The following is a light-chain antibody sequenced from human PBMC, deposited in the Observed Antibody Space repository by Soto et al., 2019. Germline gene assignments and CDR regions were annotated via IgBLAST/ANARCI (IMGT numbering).Light chain of an antibody. CDR3: QQHNNWLGFT. CDR2: DAS. Sequence: EIVLTQSPGTLSFSPGERATLSCRASQSVSSYLAWYQQKPCQAPRLLIYDASNRATGIPARFSGSGSGTDFTLTISCLEPEDFAVYYCQQHNNWLGFTFGPGTKVDIK. CDR1: QSVSSY. J-gene: IGKJ3*01. V-gene: IGKV3-11*01.